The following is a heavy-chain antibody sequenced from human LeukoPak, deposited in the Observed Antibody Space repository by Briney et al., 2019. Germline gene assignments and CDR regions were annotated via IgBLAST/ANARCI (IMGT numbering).Heavy chain of an antibody. CDR3: ARELGVVASGDY. J-gene: IGHJ4*02. CDR1: GYTFTSYY. Sequence: ASVKVSCKASGYTFTSYYMHWVRQAPGQGLEWMGIINPSGGSTSYAQKFQGRVTMTRDTSTSTVYTELSSLRSEDTAVYYCARELGVVASGDYWGQGTLVTVSS. V-gene: IGHV1-46*01. CDR2: INPSGGST. D-gene: IGHD2-15*01.